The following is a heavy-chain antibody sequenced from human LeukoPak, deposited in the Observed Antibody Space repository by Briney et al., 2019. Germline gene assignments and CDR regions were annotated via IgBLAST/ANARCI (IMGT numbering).Heavy chain of an antibody. CDR2: INSDGRST. CDR1: GITFSSYW. V-gene: IGHV3-74*01. J-gene: IGHJ4*02. Sequence: GRSLRLSCAGSGITFSSYWMHWVRQAPGKGLVWVSRINSDGRSTNYADSVKGRFTISRDNAKNTLYPQMNSLRAEDTAVYYCARSAYPGNSVIEDWGRGTLVTVSS. D-gene: IGHD4-23*01. CDR3: ARSAYPGNSVIED.